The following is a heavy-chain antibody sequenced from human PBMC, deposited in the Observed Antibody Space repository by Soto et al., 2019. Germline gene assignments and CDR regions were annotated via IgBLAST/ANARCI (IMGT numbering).Heavy chain of an antibody. CDR2: ISYSGST. J-gene: IGHJ5*02. CDR1: GASITTYY. D-gene: IGHD3-10*01. CDR3: ARDWDSSGLFDP. V-gene: IGHV4-59*01. Sequence: NPSETLSLTCSVSGASITTYYWSWIRQPPGKGLEWIGSISYSGSTKYNPSLESRVMISLDTSKNQFSLRLTSVTAADTALYYCARDWDSSGLFDPWGQGALGTVS.